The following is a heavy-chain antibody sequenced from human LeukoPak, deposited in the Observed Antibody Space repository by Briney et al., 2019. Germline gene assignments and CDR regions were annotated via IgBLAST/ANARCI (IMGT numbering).Heavy chain of an antibody. CDR1: GGSISSYY. CDR2: IYYSGST. D-gene: IGHD3-22*01. J-gene: IGHJ3*02. CDR3: ATDYYDSSGIAFDI. Sequence: PSETLSLTSTVSGGSISSYYWSWIRQPPGKGLEWIGYIYYSGSTNYNPSLKSRVTISVDTSKNQFSLKLSSVTAADTAVYYCATDYYDSSGIAFDIWGQGTMVTVSS. V-gene: IGHV4-59*01.